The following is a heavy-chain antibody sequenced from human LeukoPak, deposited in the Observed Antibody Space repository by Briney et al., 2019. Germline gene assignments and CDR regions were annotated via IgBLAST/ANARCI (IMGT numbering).Heavy chain of an antibody. CDR1: GFTFTTYA. J-gene: IGHJ3*01. V-gene: IGHV3-23*01. CDR2: ISADDKA. D-gene: IGHD6-19*01. Sequence: GGSLRLPCAASGFTFTTYAINWVRQAPGKGLEWVSGISADDKAYYADSVKGRFTISRDNSKNTVSLQMSSLRAEDTALYYCAKDLALAGTGGGFDVWGQGTRVAVSS. CDR3: AKDLALAGTGGGFDV.